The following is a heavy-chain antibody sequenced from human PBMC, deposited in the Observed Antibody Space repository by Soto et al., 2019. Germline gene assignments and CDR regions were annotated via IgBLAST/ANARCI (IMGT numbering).Heavy chain of an antibody. CDR3: ARDLTERKGGGD. Sequence: QVQLVESGGGVVQPGRSLRLSCAASGFTFSSYAMHWVRQAPGKGLEWVAVISYDGSNKYYADSVKGRFTISRDNSKNTLYLQMNSLRAEDTAGYYCARDLTERKGGGDWGQGTLVTVSS. D-gene: IGHD1-20*01. CDR1: GFTFSSYA. V-gene: IGHV3-30-3*01. CDR2: ISYDGSNK. J-gene: IGHJ4*02.